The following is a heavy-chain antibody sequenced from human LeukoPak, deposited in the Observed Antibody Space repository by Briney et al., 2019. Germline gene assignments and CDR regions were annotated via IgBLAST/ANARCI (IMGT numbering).Heavy chain of an antibody. D-gene: IGHD3-22*01. J-gene: IGHJ4*02. CDR3: AKDLRVGYYDSSGYLDY. V-gene: IGHV3-9*01. CDR1: GFTFDDYA. Sequence: GGSLRLSCAASGFTFDDYAMHWVRQAPGKGLEWVSGISWNSGSIGYADSVKGRFTISRDNAKNSLYLQMNSLRAEDTAVYYCAKDLRVGYYDSSGYLDYWGQGTLVTVSS. CDR2: ISWNSGSI.